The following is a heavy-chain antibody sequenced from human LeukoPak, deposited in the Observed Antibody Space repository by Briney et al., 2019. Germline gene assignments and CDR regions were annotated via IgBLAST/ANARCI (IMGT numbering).Heavy chain of an antibody. Sequence: SETLSLTCAVYGGSFRGYYWSWIRQPPGKGLAWIGEINHSGSTDYNPSLKSRVTISVDTSKNQFSLKLSSVTAADTAVYYCARGRGYCSGGSCYWGWFNWFDPWGQGTLVTVSS. D-gene: IGHD2-15*01. CDR1: GGSFRGYY. V-gene: IGHV4-34*01. J-gene: IGHJ5*02. CDR3: ARGRGYCSGGSCYWGWFNWFDP. CDR2: INHSGST.